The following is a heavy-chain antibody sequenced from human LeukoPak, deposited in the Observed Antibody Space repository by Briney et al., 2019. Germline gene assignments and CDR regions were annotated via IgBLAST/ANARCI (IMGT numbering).Heavy chain of an antibody. V-gene: IGHV3-66*01. CDR2: IYSGGST. Sequence: GGSLRLSCVASGFTVSSNYMSWVRQAPGKGLEWVTVIYSGGSTYYAHSVKGRFTISRDNSKNTLYLQMNSLRAEDTAVYYCARDSEQQLVLGAFDIWGQGTMVTVPS. D-gene: IGHD6-13*01. CDR3: ARDSEQQLVLGAFDI. CDR1: GFTVSSNY. J-gene: IGHJ3*02.